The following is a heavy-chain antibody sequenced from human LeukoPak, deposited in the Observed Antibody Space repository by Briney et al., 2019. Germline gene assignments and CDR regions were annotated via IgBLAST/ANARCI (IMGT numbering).Heavy chain of an antibody. CDR3: ARERWGKRLDY. J-gene: IGHJ4*02. D-gene: IGHD3-16*01. Sequence: GGSLRLSCAASGFTFSSYGMNWVRQAPGKGLEWVSYISSSGSTIYYADSVKGRFTISRDNAKNSLYLQMNSLRAEDTAVYYCARERWGKRLDYWGQGSLVTVSS. CDR2: ISSSGSTI. V-gene: IGHV3-48*03. CDR1: GFTFSSYG.